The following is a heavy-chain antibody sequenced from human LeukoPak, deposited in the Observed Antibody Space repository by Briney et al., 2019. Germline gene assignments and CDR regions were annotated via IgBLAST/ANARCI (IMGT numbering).Heavy chain of an antibody. CDR3: ARDYSYYDSSGYDY. Sequence: GGSLRLSCAASGFTFSSYSMNWVRQAPGKGLEWVSYISSSSSTIYYADSVKGRFTISRDNAKNSLYLQMNSLRAEDTAVYYCARDYSYYDSSGYDYWGQGTPVTVSS. V-gene: IGHV3-48*01. CDR2: ISSSSSTI. D-gene: IGHD3-22*01. J-gene: IGHJ4*02. CDR1: GFTFSSYS.